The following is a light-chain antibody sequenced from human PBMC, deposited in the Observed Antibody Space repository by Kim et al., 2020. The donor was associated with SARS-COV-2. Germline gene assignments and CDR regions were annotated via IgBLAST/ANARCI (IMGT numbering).Light chain of an antibody. Sequence: VSQGQTASITGSGEKLGDKYACWYQQKPGQSPVLVIYQDTKRPSGIPERFSGSNSGNTATLTISGTQAMDEADYYCQAWDSSTYVFGAGTKVTVL. CDR1: KLGDKY. V-gene: IGLV3-1*01. CDR3: QAWDSSTYV. CDR2: QDT. J-gene: IGLJ1*01.